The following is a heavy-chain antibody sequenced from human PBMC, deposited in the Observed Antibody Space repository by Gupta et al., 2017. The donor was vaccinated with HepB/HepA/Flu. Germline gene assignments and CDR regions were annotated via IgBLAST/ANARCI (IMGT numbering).Heavy chain of an antibody. CDR3: ARGSGYDSGGKLGDRNSGMDDAFDI. V-gene: IGHV1-69*01. J-gene: IGHJ3*02. CDR1: AGTSASCA. D-gene: IGHD5-12*01. CDR2: IIPIFGTA. Sequence: AQLVEAGAVGERHGCSLRVSCQASAGTSASCASGWVRWAPGQGLEWMGEIIPIFGTANYAQKFQGRVTITADESTSTAYMELSSLRSEDTAVYYCARGSGYDSGGKLGDRNSGMDDAFDIWCQGTMVTVSS.